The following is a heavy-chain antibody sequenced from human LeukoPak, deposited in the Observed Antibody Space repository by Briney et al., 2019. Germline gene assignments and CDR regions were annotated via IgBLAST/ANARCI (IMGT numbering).Heavy chain of an antibody. J-gene: IGHJ4*02. CDR1: GFTFSSYG. CDR2: IRYDGSNK. CDR3: VKDLDGGNSVFDY. V-gene: IGHV3-30*02. Sequence: GGSLRLSCAASGFTFSSYGMHWVRQAPGKGLEWVAFIRYDGSNKYYADSVKGRSTISRDNSKNTLYLQMNRLRTEDTAVYYCVKDLDGGNSVFDYWGQGTLVTVSS. D-gene: IGHD4-23*01.